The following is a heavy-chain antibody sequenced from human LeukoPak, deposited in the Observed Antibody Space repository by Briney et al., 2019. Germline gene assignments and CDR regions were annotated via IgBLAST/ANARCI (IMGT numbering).Heavy chain of an antibody. D-gene: IGHD2-2*01. V-gene: IGHV1-8*01. Sequence: ASVKVSCKASGYTFTSYDINWVRQATGQGLEWVGWMNPNSGNTGYAQKFQGRVTMTRNTSISTAYMELSSLRSEDTAVYYCARGRRGCSSTSCSSTYYFDYWGQGTLVTVSS. CDR2: MNPNSGNT. J-gene: IGHJ4*02. CDR3: ARGRRGCSSTSCSSTYYFDY. CDR1: GYTFTSYD.